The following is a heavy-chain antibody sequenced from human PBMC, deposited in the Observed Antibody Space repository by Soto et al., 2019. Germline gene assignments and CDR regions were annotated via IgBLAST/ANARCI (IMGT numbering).Heavy chain of an antibody. V-gene: IGHV1-18*01. D-gene: IGHD6-13*01. Sequence: QVQLVQSGAEVKKPGASVKVSCKASGYTFTSYGISWVRQAPVQGLEWMGWISAYNGNTNYAQKLQGRVTMTTDTSTSTAYMELRSLRSDDTALYCCARARIAAAGPIINWFDPWGQGTLVTVSS. J-gene: IGHJ5*02. CDR3: ARARIAAAGPIINWFDP. CDR2: ISAYNGNT. CDR1: GYTFTSYG.